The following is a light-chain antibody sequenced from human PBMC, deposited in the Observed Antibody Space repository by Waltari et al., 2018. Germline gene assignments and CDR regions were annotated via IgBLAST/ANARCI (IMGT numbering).Light chain of an antibody. V-gene: IGKV1-27*01. CDR3: QDYHSAPQFT. CDR2: AES. J-gene: IGKJ3*01. CDR1: QCINNY. Sequence: DIQMTQSPSSLSASVGDRVTITCRASQCINNYLAWYQQKPGKVPKLLIYAESTLQSWVPSRFSGSGSGTDFTLTISSLQPEDVATYYCQDYHSAPQFTFGTGTKVDIK.